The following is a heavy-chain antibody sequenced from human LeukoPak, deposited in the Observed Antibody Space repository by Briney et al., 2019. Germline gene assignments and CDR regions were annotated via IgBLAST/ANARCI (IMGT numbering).Heavy chain of an antibody. D-gene: IGHD4-23*01. Sequence: GGSLRLSCAASGFSFRNYGMHWVRQSPGKGLEWVAFIRYDGWNKYHADSVKGRLTVSRDNSKNTLSLQMNSLRAEDTAVYYCARDPTRRPYLPMAYDYGGNAKEPPEDYWGQGTLVTVSS. CDR2: IRYDGWNK. J-gene: IGHJ4*02. CDR1: GFSFRNYG. V-gene: IGHV3-30*02. CDR3: ARDPTRRPYLPMAYDYGGNAKEPPEDY.